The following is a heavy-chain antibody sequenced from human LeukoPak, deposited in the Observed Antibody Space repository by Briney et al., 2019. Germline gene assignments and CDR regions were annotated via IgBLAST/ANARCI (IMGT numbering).Heavy chain of an antibody. D-gene: IGHD6-19*01. V-gene: IGHV3-30*18. CDR2: ISYDGSNK. CDR1: GFTFSSYG. Sequence: GGSLRPSCAASGFTFSSYGMHWVRQAPGKGLEWVAVISYDGSNKYHADSVKGRFTISRDNSKNTLYLQMNSLRAEDTAVYYCAKELLAGTVDYWGQGTLVTVSS. CDR3: AKELLAGTVDY. J-gene: IGHJ4*02.